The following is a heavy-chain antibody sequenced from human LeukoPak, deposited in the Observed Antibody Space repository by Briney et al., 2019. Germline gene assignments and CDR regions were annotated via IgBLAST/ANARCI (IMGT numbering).Heavy chain of an antibody. CDR2: ITSTRDIT. CDR3: VRGSLASGVVVYYYYYLDV. D-gene: IGHD3-3*01. J-gene: IGHJ6*03. Sequence: TGGSVRLSCAASGFIFSRDSMNWVRQAPGMGLEWLSYITSTRDITYYADSVKGRYTISRDNAKNSLYLQMNNLRAEDTAVYYCVRGSLASGVVVYYYYYLDVWGKGTTVTVSS. CDR1: GFIFSRDS. V-gene: IGHV3-48*01.